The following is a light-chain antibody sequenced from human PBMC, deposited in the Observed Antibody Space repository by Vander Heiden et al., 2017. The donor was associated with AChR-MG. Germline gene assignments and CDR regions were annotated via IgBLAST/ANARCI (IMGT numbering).Light chain of an antibody. Sequence: QTVVTQEPSFSVSPGGTVTLTCGLSSGSVSTTSYPSWYQQTPGQSPRTLIYSTNIRSSGVPDRFSGSILGNKAALTITGAQADDDSDYYCVLYMGGGVWVFGGGTKLTVL. CDR2: STN. J-gene: IGLJ3*02. V-gene: IGLV8-61*01. CDR3: VLYMGGGVWV. CDR1: SGSVSTTSY.